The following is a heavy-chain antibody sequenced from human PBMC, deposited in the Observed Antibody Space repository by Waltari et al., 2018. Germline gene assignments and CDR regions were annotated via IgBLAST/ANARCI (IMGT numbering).Heavy chain of an antibody. V-gene: IGHV3-15*01. CDR1: GFTFSNAW. J-gene: IGHJ6*04. CDR2: IKSKTDGGTT. D-gene: IGHD3-10*01. CDR3: TTPITMGPWKV. Sequence: EVQLVESGGGLVKPGGSLRLSCAASGFTFSNAWMSWGRQAPGKGLEWVGRIKSKTDGGTTDYAAPVKGRFTISRDDSKNTLYLQMNSLKTEDTAVYYCTTPITMGPWKVWGKGTTVTVSS.